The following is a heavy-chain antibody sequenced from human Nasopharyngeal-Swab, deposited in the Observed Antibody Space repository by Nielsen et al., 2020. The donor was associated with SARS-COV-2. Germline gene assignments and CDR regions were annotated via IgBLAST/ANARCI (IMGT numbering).Heavy chain of an antibody. J-gene: IGHJ4*02. Sequence: GGSLRLSCAASGFTFSSSAMHWVRQAPGKGLEWVAVISYGGSNKYFADSVKGRFTISRDNSKNTLYLQMNSLRAEDTAVYYCASPPLDSSGYYYGFHYWGRGTLVTVSS. D-gene: IGHD3-22*01. CDR1: GFTFSSSA. CDR2: ISYGGSNK. CDR3: ASPPLDSSGYYYGFHY. V-gene: IGHV3-30-3*01.